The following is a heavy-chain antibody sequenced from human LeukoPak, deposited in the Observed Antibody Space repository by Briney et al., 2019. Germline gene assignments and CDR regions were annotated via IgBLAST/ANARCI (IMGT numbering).Heavy chain of an antibody. Sequence: PGGSLRLSCAASGFTLSSYSMNWVRQAPGKGLEWVSSISSSSSYIYYADSVKGRFTISRDNAKNSLYLQMNSLRAEDTAVYYCAKMGYSGSWDLCYWGQGTLVTVSS. D-gene: IGHD1-26*01. CDR3: AKMGYSGSWDLCY. CDR1: GFTLSSYS. V-gene: IGHV3-21*01. J-gene: IGHJ4*02. CDR2: ISSSSSYI.